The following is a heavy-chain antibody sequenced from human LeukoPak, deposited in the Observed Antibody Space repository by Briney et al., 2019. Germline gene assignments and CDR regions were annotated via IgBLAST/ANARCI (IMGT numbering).Heavy chain of an antibody. CDR1: GGSISSYY. D-gene: IGHD3-3*01. CDR3: ARDSIVYDFWSGYQNWFDP. J-gene: IGHJ5*02. V-gene: IGHV4-59*01. Sequence: SETLSLXCTVSGGSISSYYWSWIRRPPGKGLESIGYIYYSGSTNYNPSLKSRVTISVDTSKNQFSLKLSSVTAADTAVYYCARDSIVYDFWSGYQNWFDPWGQGTLVTVSS. CDR2: IYYSGST.